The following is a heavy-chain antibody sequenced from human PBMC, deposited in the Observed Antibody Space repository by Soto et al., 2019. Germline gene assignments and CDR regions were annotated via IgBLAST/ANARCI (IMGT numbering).Heavy chain of an antibody. J-gene: IGHJ4*02. V-gene: IGHV3-23*01. CDR1: GFTFSIYG. CDR3: AKRDQQC. D-gene: IGHD6-19*01. CDR2: ISGSGGST. Sequence: EAQLLESGGDLVQSGGSLRLSCAASGFTFSIYGMTWVRQAPGKGLEWVSAISGSGGSTYYADSVKGRFTISRDNSNNTLYLQMNSLRVEDTAVYYCAKRDQQCWGKGTLVTVSS.